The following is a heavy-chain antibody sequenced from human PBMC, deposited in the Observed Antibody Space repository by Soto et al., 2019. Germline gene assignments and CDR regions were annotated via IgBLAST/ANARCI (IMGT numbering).Heavy chain of an antibody. V-gene: IGHV4-4*02. J-gene: IGHJ4*02. CDR1: VASINNNNW. CDR3: ARGLTYTSPSPLGL. Sequence: PAEAPSLTCVVCVASINNNNWGGWFRQPPGRGLEWIGEIFHSCSTNYDPSLKSRVTISIDKSKNQFSLKVTSVTAADTAVYYCARGLTYTSPSPLGLWGQGTMVTVSS. CDR2: IFHSCST. D-gene: IGHD6-6*01.